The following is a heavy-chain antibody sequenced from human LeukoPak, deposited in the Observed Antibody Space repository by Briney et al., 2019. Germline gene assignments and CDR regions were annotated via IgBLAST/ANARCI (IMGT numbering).Heavy chain of an antibody. CDR3: AKGLKY. J-gene: IGHJ4*02. CDR1: GFTLSSYT. CDR2: ITGSGGST. D-gene: IGHD2-8*01. V-gene: IGHV3-23*01. Sequence: GGSLRLSCAASGFTLSSYTYTMRWVRQAPGKGLEWVTGITGSGGSTYYAVSVKGRFTISRDNSKNTLYLHMSSLTVEDTAIYYCAKGLKYGGQGTLVTVSS.